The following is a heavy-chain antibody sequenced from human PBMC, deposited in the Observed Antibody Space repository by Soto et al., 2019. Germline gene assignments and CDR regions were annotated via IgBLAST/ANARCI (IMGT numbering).Heavy chain of an antibody. CDR3: ARVHGYYDFWSGYYDTPPYYFDY. V-gene: IGHV1-8*01. CDR2: MNPNSGNT. CDR1: GYTFTSYD. J-gene: IGHJ4*02. D-gene: IGHD3-3*01. Sequence: ASVKVSCKASGYTFTSYDINWVRQATGQGLEWMGWMNPNSGNTGYAQKFQGRVTMTRNTSISTAYMELSSLRSEDTAVYYCARVHGYYDFWSGYYDTPPYYFDYWGQGTLVTVSS.